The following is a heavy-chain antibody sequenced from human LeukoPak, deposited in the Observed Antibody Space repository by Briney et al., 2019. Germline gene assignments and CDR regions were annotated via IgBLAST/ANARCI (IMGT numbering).Heavy chain of an antibody. J-gene: IGHJ6*03. V-gene: IGHV3-7*03. CDR3: AKDMGNSRYYYHYMDV. CDR1: GFTFSNFW. D-gene: IGHD4-23*01. CDR2: INQDGSEK. Sequence: PGGSLRLSCAASGFTFSNFWMSWVRQAPGKGLEWVANINQDGSEKNYVDSVKGRFTISRDSAKNSLYLQMDSLRVEDTAVYYCAKDMGNSRYYYHYMDVWGKGTTVTVSS.